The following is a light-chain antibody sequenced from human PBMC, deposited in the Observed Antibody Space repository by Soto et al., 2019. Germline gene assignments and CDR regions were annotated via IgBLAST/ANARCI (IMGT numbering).Light chain of an antibody. CDR3: QHYNSYSEA. J-gene: IGKJ1*01. V-gene: IGKV1-5*03. CDR1: QTISSW. CDR2: KAS. Sequence: DIQMTQFPSTLSGSVGDRVTITCRASQTISSWLAWYQQKPGKAPKLLIYKASTLKSGVPSRFSGSGSGTELTITISSLQPDDCETYYGQHYNSYSEAFGQGTKVDIK.